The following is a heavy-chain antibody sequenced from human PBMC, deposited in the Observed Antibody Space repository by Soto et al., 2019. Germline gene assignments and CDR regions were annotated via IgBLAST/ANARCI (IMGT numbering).Heavy chain of an antibody. CDR1: GFTFRSYA. J-gene: IGHJ4*02. D-gene: IGHD2-2*01. V-gene: IGHV3-23*01. CDR2: IRTSGDST. CDR3: AINSRYCSSTSYYAD. Sequence: EVQLLESGAGLVQPGGSRRLAGATSGFTFRSYAMSWFRQAPGKGLEWFSGIRTSGDSTYYADSVKGRFTISRDNSKDKLYLQMNSLRAGDKAVSYCAINSRYCSSTSYYADWGQGTLVTVSS.